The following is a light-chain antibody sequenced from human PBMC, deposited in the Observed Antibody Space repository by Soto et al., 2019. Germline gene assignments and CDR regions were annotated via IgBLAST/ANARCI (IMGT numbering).Light chain of an antibody. J-gene: IGKJ4*01. V-gene: IGKV3-15*01. CDR3: QHYNNWPLT. CDR2: ATS. CDR1: QSVSSN. Sequence: EIVMTQSPATLSVSPGERASLSCRASQSVSSNLAWYQQKPGQTPRLLIYATSTRATGIPARFSGSGSGTEFTLTISSLQSEDFAVYSCQHYNNWPLTFGGGTKVEI.